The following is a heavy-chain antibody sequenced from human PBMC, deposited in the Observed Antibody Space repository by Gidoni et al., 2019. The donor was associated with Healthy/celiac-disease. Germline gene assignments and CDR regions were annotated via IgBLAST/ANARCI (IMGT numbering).Heavy chain of an antibody. CDR3: TRGDIVVVVAATGFDY. CDR2: IRSKAYGGTT. D-gene: IGHD2-15*01. CDR1: GFTFGDYA. J-gene: IGHJ4*02. Sequence: EVQLVAPGGGLVKPGRSLRLSCTASGFTFGDYAMRWFRQAPGKGLGWVGFIRSKAYGGTTKYAASMKGRFTISRDDSKSIAYLQMNSLKTEDTAVYYCTRGDIVVVVAATGFDYWGQGTLVTVSS. V-gene: IGHV3-49*05.